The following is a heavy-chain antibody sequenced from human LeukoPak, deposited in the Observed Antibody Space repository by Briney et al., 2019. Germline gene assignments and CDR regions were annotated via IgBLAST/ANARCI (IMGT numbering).Heavy chain of an antibody. D-gene: IGHD4-17*01. CDR2: INHSGST. Sequence: PSETLSLTCTVSGGSISSYYWSWIRQPPGKGLEWIGEINHSGSTNYNPSLKSRVTISVDKSKNQFSLKLSSVTAADTAVYYCARAPYGDYNGDWFDPWGQGTLVTVSS. J-gene: IGHJ5*02. V-gene: IGHV4-34*01. CDR3: ARAPYGDYNGDWFDP. CDR1: GGSISSYY.